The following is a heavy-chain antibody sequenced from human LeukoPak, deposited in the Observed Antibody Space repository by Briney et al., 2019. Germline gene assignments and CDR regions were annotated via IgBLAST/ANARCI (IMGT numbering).Heavy chain of an antibody. D-gene: IGHD1-26*01. V-gene: IGHV3-11*04. CDR1: GFTFSDYY. J-gene: IGHJ1*01. CDR3: VRDFMAMGGTTAYLHY. CDR2: ISSSGSNI. Sequence: PGGSLRLSCAASGFTFSDYYMSWIRQTPGKGLEWVSYISSSGSNIYYADSVKGRFTISRDNAKNSLYLQMNSLRAEDMAVYYCVRDFMAMGGTTAYLHYWGQGTLVTVSS.